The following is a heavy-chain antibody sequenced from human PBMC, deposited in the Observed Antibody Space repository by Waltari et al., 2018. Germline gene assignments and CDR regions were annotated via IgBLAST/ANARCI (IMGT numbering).Heavy chain of an antibody. CDR2: IYSGGST. V-gene: IGHV3-66*02. Sequence: EVQLVESGGGLVQPGGSLLPSCAASGFPVSSNYITWVRQAPGKGLEWVVVIYSGGSTYYEDYMKGRFTISRDNSKKTLYLQMNSVRAEDTAVYYCARGVNPFGGVMGWGQGTLVTVSS. CDR1: GFPVSSNY. CDR3: ARGVNPFGGVMG. D-gene: IGHD3-16*01. J-gene: IGHJ4*02.